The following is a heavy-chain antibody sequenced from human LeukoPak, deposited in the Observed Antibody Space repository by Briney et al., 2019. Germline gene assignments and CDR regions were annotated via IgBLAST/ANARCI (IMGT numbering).Heavy chain of an antibody. Sequence: GASVKVSCKASGYTFTNYDINWVRQATGQGLEWMGWMNPSSGNTGYAQKFQGRVTITRNTSISTAYMELSSLRSEDTAVYYCARKMDDFWSGYPPGFDYWGQGTLVTVSS. CDR3: ARKMDDFWSGYPPGFDY. CDR1: GYTFTNYD. J-gene: IGHJ4*02. D-gene: IGHD3-3*01. CDR2: MNPSSGNT. V-gene: IGHV1-8*03.